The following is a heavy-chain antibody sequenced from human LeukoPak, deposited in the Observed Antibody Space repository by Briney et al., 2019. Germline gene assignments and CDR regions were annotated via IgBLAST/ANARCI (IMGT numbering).Heavy chain of an antibody. J-gene: IGHJ6*02. V-gene: IGHV3-23*01. D-gene: IGHD3-22*01. CDR1: GFTFSSYA. CDR3: AKDRNYYDSTVERATYGLDV. CDR2: ISGSGDRT. Sequence: GGSLRLSCAASGFTFSSYAMSWVRQAPGKGLEWVSVISGSGDRTYYADSVKGRFTISRDNSKNTLYLQMNSLRAEDTAVYYCAKDRNYYDSTVERATYGLDVWGQGTTVTVSS.